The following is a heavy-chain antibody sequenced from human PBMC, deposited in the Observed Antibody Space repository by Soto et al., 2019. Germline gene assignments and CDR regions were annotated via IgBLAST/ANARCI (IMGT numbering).Heavy chain of an antibody. Sequence: GGSLRLSCAASGFTFSSYDMHWVRQAPGKGLEWVAVISYDGSNKYYADSVKGRFTISRDNSKNTLYLQMNSLRAEDTAVYYCAKDRYYDYICGSYPNWFDPSGRGSLVIGSS. CDR3: AKDRYYDYICGSYPNWFDP. J-gene: IGHJ5*02. D-gene: IGHD3-16*01. CDR1: GFTFSSYD. CDR2: ISYDGSNK. V-gene: IGHV3-30*18.